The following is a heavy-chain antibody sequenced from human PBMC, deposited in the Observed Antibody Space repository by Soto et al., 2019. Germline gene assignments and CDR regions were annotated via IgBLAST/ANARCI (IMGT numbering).Heavy chain of an antibody. J-gene: IGHJ4*02. CDR2: IYYGGST. Sequence: SQTLPLPCTVSGDSIRTDYWSWIRQSPGKGLEWIGFIYYGGSTNYNPSLKSRVTISVDTSKNPFSLKLTSVTGSVTAVYYCARDKINGVFHYGGEGTLVNVSS. V-gene: IGHV4-59*12. D-gene: IGHD2-8*01. CDR1: GDSIRTDY. CDR3: ARDKINGVFHY.